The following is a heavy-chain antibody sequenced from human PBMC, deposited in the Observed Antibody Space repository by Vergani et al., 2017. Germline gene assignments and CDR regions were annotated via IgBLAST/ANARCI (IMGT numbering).Heavy chain of an antibody. CDR1: GYTFPGYY. CDR3: ARWGLSSYDFWSGYAIYGMDV. CDR2: INPNSGGT. V-gene: IGHV1-2*02. J-gene: IGHJ6*02. D-gene: IGHD3-3*01. Sequence: QVQLVQSGAEVKKPGASVKVSCKASGYTFPGYYMHWVRQAPGQGLEWMGWINPNSGGTNSAQKFQGRVTKTRDTSISTAYMARRSLRSDDTAVYYCARWGLSSYDFWSGYAIYGMDVWGQGTPVTVSS.